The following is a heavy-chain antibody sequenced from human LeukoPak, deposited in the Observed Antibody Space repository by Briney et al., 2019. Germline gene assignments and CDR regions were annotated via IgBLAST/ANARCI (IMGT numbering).Heavy chain of an antibody. CDR3: ARGGRGYSYGSIFDY. V-gene: IGHV3-53*01. CDR2: IYIGVST. Sequence: PGGSLRPSCASPGFTVRSNYMSWVRQAPGKGGEWVSVIYIGVSTYYAHPVTRRFTISKDKSQNTLYLQMNGLRAEDTAGYYCARGGRGYSYGSIFDYWGQGTLVTVSS. CDR1: GFTVRSNY. D-gene: IGHD5-18*01. J-gene: IGHJ4*02.